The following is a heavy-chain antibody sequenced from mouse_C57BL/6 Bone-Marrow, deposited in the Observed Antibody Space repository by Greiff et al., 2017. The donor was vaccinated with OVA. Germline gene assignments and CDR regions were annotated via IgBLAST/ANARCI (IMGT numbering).Heavy chain of an antibody. Sequence: EVQLLESGGDLVKPGGSLKLSCAASGFPFSSYGMSLVRPTPDTRLEWVASISSGGSYIYSPDSVKGRFTISRDNAKNTLYLQMSRLKSEDTAMYYCARQGPYGNPVGLAYWGQGTRVTVSA. V-gene: IGHV5-6*01. CDR1: GFPFSSYG. CDR3: ARQGPYGNPVGLAY. J-gene: IGHJ3*01. D-gene: IGHD2-1*01. CDR2: ISSGGSYI.